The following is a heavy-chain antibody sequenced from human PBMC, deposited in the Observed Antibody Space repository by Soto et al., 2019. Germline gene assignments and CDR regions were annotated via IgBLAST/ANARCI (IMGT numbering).Heavy chain of an antibody. CDR1: GYTFNMYG. J-gene: IGHJ5*02. D-gene: IGHD2-2*02. V-gene: IGHV1-18*04. Sequence: QVQLVQSGAEVKKPGASVKVSCKASGYTFNMYGITWVRQAPGKGLEWMGWISAYNGNTNYAQKFQGRVTMTTDTSTSTAYMELRSLRSDYTAVDYCARQDVVVPRAIPEFDPWGQGTLVTVSS. CDR2: ISAYNGNT. CDR3: ARQDVVVPRAIPEFDP.